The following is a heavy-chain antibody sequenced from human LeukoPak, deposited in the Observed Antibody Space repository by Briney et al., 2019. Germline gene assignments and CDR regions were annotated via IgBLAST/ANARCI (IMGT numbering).Heavy chain of an antibody. CDR2: IYYSGST. D-gene: IGHD3-22*01. CDR1: GGSISSSSYY. CDR3: AREAGSYDSSGYYSFYYSFDY. J-gene: IGHJ4*01. Sequence: SETLSLTCTVSGGSISSSSYYWGWIRQPPGKGLEWIGSIYYSGSTYYNPSLKSRVTMSVDTSKNQFSLKLTSVTAADTAVYYCAREAGSYDSSGYYSFYYSFDYWGQGTLVTVSS. V-gene: IGHV4-39*07.